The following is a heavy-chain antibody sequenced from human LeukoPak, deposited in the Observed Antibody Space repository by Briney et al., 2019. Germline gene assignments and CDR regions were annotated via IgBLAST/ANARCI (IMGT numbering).Heavy chain of an antibody. CDR2: IYASGST. D-gene: IGHD6-6*01. CDR3: ARDSNLEYSTSRGLGR. V-gene: IGHV4-4*07. CDR1: GGSISSYY. J-gene: IGHJ4*02. Sequence: PSQTLSLTCTVSGGSISSYYWSWIREPAGKGLEWIGRIYASGSTYYNPSLKSRVTMSVDTSKNQFSLRLTTVTVADTAVYYCARDSNLEYSTSRGLGRWGQGILVTVSS.